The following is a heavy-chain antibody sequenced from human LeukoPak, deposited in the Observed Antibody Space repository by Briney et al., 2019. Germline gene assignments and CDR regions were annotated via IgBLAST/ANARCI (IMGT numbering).Heavy chain of an antibody. V-gene: IGHV3-23*01. J-gene: IGHJ4*02. Sequence: PGGSVRLSCAASGFTFSSYAMSWVRQAPGQGLEWVAAISGSGGSTYYADTVKGRFTIARDNSKNTLYLQMNSLRAEDTAVYYCAKDAYYYDSSGYYAAIDYWGQGTLVTVSS. CDR2: ISGSGGST. D-gene: IGHD3-22*01. CDR1: GFTFSSYA. CDR3: AKDAYYYDSSGYYAAIDY.